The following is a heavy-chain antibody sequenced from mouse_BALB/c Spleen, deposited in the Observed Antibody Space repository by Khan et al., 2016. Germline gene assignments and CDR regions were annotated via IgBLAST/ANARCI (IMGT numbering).Heavy chain of an antibody. J-gene: IGHJ2*01. D-gene: IGHD3-1*01. CDR1: GYTFTDYS. Sequence: QIQLVQSGPELKKPGETVKISCKASGYTFTDYSMHWVKQAPGKGLKWMGWINTETGEPTYADDFKGRFAFSLETSARTAYLQINNLKNEDTATYFCAKAARATSDYWGQGTTLTVSS. CDR3: AKAARATSDY. V-gene: IGHV9-2-1*01. CDR2: INTETGEP.